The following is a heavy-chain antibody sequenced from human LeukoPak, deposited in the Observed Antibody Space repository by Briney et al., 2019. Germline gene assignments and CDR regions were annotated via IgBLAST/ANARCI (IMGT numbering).Heavy chain of an antibody. CDR3: ARESITGHRDFDY. J-gene: IGHJ4*02. Sequence: PGGSLRLSCAASGFAFSSYSMNWVRQAPGRGLEWISYISSGSRTIYYADPVEGRFTISRDNGKNSLYLLLNSLRADDTAVYFCARESITGHRDFDYWGQGTLITVSS. CDR2: ISSGSRTI. CDR1: GFAFSSYS. V-gene: IGHV3-48*01. D-gene: IGHD1-20*01.